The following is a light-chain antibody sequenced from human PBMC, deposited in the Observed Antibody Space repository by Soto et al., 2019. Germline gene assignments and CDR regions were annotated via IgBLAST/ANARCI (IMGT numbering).Light chain of an antibody. V-gene: IGKV3-20*01. CDR2: DAS. CDR3: QQYGTSPQT. Sequence: EIVLTQSPGTLSLSPGERATLSCRASQSVSSNYLAWYQQKPGQAPRLLIYDASSRATGIPDRFSGRGSGTDFTLTISRLEPEDLALYYCQQYGTSPQTFGQGTRLEI. CDR1: QSVSSNY. J-gene: IGKJ5*01.